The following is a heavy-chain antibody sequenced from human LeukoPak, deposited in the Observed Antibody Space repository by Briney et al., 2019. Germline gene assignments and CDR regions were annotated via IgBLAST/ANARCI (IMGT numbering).Heavy chain of an antibody. Sequence: TGGSLRLSCVASGYTFSSYGMHXXRQAPGKGLEWVAXISFDGSTKYDADSVKGRFTISRDNSKNTLYLQMNSLRAEDTAVYYCAKDYYGSGSYGYFDYWGQGTLVTVSS. CDR1: GYTFSSYG. CDR2: ISFDGSTK. V-gene: IGHV3-30*18. CDR3: AKDYYGSGSYGYFDY. D-gene: IGHD3-10*01. J-gene: IGHJ4*02.